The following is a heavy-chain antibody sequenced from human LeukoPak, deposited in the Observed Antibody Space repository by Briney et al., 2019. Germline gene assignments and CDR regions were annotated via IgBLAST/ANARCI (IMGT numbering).Heavy chain of an antibody. D-gene: IGHD3-10*01. CDR3: AKARSAYGSGSYSTTLSYYYYYYGMDV. CDR2: ISGSGGST. V-gene: IGHV3-23*01. CDR1: GFTFSSYA. J-gene: IGHJ6*02. Sequence: GGSLRLSCAASGFTFSSYAMSWVRQAPGKGLEWVSAISGSGGSTYYADSVKGRFTISRDNSKNTLYLQMNSLRAEDTAVYYCAKARSAYGSGSYSTTLSYYYYYYGMDVWGQGTTVTVSS.